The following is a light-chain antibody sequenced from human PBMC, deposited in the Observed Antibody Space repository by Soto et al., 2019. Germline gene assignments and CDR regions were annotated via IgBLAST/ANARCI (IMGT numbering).Light chain of an antibody. V-gene: IGKV3-20*01. J-gene: IGKJ3*01. CDR3: QQHGSSPFT. CDR2: GAS. Sequence: EIVLTQSPGTLSLSPGARATLSCRASQSVGSNYLAWYQQKPGQAPRLLIYGASNRATGIPDSFSASGSGTDFTLTISRLKPEDFAVYYCQQHGSSPFTFGPGTKVDI. CDR1: QSVGSNY.